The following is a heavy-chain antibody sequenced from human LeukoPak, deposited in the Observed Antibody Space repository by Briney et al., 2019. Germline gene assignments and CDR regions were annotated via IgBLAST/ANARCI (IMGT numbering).Heavy chain of an antibody. CDR3: AKVQYPSVVVAATLDY. V-gene: IGHV3-43*01. CDR1: GFTFDDYT. J-gene: IGHJ4*02. Sequence: GGSLRLSCAASGFTFDDYTMHWVRQAPGKGLEWVSLISWDGGSTYYADSVKGRFTISRDNSKNSLYLQMNSLRTEDTALYYCAKVQYPSVVVAATLDYWGQGTLVTVSS. D-gene: IGHD2-15*01. CDR2: ISWDGGST.